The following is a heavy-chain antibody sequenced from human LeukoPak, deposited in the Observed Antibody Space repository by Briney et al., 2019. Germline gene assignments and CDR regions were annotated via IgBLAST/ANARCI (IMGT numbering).Heavy chain of an antibody. CDR2: MNPNSGNT. Sequence: GASVKVSCKASGYTFTSYDINWVRQATGQGLEWMGWMNPNSGNTGYEQKFQGRVTITRNTSISTAYMELSSLRSEDTAVYYCARGPREYFDWLEYTYWGQGTLVTVSS. D-gene: IGHD3-9*01. J-gene: IGHJ4*02. CDR3: ARGPREYFDWLEYTY. V-gene: IGHV1-8*03. CDR1: GYTFTSYD.